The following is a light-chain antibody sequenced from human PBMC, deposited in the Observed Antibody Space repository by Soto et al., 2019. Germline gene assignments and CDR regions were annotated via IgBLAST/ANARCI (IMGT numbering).Light chain of an antibody. V-gene: IGKV3-11*01. CDR3: QQRSNWPPIT. J-gene: IGKJ5*01. Sequence: EIVLTQSPATLSLSPGERATLSCRASQSVSSYLAWYQQKPGQAPRLLIYHASNRATGIPARFIGSGSGTDFTLTISSLEPEDFAVYYCQQRSNWPPITFGQGTRLEIK. CDR1: QSVSSY. CDR2: HAS.